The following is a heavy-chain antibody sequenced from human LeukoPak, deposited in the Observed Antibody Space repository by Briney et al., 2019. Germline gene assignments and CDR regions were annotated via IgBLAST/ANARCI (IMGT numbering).Heavy chain of an antibody. J-gene: IGHJ4*02. CDR3: ARGGYSYGYMGYSDY. V-gene: IGHV1-18*01. CDR2: ISAYNGNT. D-gene: IGHD5-18*01. CDR1: GYTFNYYG. Sequence: ASVKLSCKASGYTFNYYGINWVRQAPGQGLEWMGWISAYNGNTNYAQNLQGRVTMTTDTSTSTAYMELRSLRSDDTALYYCARGGYSYGYMGYSDYWGQGSLGSVSS.